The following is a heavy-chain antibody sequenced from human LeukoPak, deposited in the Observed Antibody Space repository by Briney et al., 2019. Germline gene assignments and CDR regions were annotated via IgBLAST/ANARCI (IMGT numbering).Heavy chain of an antibody. CDR1: GFTFSSYW. Sequence: GGSLRLSCAASGFTFSSYWMHWVRQAPGKGLVWVSRINSDGSSTSYADSVKGRFTISRDNAKNTLYLQMNSPRAEDTAVYYCARDPDFSYYFDYWGQGTLVTVSS. D-gene: IGHD3-3*01. CDR2: INSDGSST. J-gene: IGHJ4*02. CDR3: ARDPDFSYYFDY. V-gene: IGHV3-74*01.